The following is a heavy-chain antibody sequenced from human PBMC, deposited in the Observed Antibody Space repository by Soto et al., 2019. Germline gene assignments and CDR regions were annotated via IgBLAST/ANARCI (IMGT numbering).Heavy chain of an antibody. CDR3: ARDGDYYDFWSGYAGYYYSYGMDV. Sequence: PGGSLKLSCPSPGFPFNSYVMHWVGQAPGKGLEWVAVISYDGSNKYYADSVKGRFTISRDNSKSTLYLQMNSLRAEDTAVYYCARDGDYYDFWSGYAGYYYSYGMDVWGQGT. CDR2: ISYDGSNK. D-gene: IGHD3-3*01. V-gene: IGHV3-30-3*01. CDR1: GFPFNSYV. J-gene: IGHJ6*02.